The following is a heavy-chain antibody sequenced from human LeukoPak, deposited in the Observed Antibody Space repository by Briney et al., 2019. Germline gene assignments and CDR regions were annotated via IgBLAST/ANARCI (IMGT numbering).Heavy chain of an antibody. CDR3: ARGFLVYSSTWPVFDY. J-gene: IGHJ4*02. CDR2: ISGNGSST. Sequence: GGSLRLSCAASGFTFSKYAMHWVRQTPGKGPECVSSISGNGSSTYYANSVKGRFTISRDNSKDTLYLQMGSLRAEDMAVYYCARGFLVYSSTWPVFDYWGQGTLVTVSS. D-gene: IGHD6-13*01. V-gene: IGHV3-64*01. CDR1: GFTFSKYA.